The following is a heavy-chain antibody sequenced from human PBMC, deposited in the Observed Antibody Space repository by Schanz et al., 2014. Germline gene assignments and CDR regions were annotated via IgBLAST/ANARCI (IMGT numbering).Heavy chain of an antibody. Sequence: EVQLLESGGGLVQPGGSLRLSCAASGFSVGNKYMNWVRQAPGKGLEWVSIIFTDGRTYYADSVKGRFTISRDSSKNTLFLQMNSLRTEDTAVYYCARLDPYCRSGTCSRAFDFWGQGTLVTVSS. J-gene: IGHJ4*02. D-gene: IGHD2-15*01. CDR2: IFTDGRT. CDR1: GFSVGNKY. CDR3: ARLDPYCRSGTCSRAFDF. V-gene: IGHV3-66*02.